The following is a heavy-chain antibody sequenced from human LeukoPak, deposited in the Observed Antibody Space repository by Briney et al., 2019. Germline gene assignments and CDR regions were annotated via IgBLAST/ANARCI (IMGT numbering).Heavy chain of an antibody. CDR2: IYYSGST. Sequence: SETLSLTCAVYGGSFSGYYWSWIRQPPGKGLEWIGYIYYSGSTNYNPSLKSRVTISVDTSKNQFSLKLSSVTAADTAVYYCARRFCSGGSCDSSFDYWGQGSRVTVSS. J-gene: IGHJ4*02. D-gene: IGHD2-15*01. CDR3: ARRFCSGGSCDSSFDY. V-gene: IGHV4-59*08. CDR1: GGSFSGYY.